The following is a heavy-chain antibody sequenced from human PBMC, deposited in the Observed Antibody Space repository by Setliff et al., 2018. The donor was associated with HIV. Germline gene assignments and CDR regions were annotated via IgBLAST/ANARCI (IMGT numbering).Heavy chain of an antibody. CDR2: ISAYNGNT. D-gene: IGHD3-22*01. CDR3: AREGWGSGYAFDI. J-gene: IGHJ3*02. Sequence: ASVKVSCKASGYTFPNYGITWVRQAPGQGLEWMGWISAYNGNTNYAQTLQGRVTMTTDTSTTTAYMELRSLRSDYTAVYYCAREGWGSGYAFDIWGQGTMVTVSS. CDR1: GYTFPNYG. V-gene: IGHV1-18*01.